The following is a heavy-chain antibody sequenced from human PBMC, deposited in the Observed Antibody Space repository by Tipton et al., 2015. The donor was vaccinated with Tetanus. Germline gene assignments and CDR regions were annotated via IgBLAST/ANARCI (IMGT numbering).Heavy chain of an antibody. CDR2: TNPLTGKT. D-gene: IGHD2-15*01. CDR3: ARGRVGAAY. Sequence: QLVQSGAEVKKPGASVTVSCKASGYNFSSYDVNWVRRASGQGLEWLGWTNPLTGKTGYAEKFQGGVTMTADASISTAYLELTSLTSDDTAMYYCARGRVGAAYWGQGSLVTVSS. V-gene: IGHV1-8*01. CDR1: GYNFSSYD. J-gene: IGHJ4*02.